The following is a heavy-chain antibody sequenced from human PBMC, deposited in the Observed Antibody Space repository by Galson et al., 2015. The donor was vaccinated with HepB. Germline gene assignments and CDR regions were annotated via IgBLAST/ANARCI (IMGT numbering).Heavy chain of an antibody. CDR2: ISYDGSNK. CDR3: AREGLGRSLDY. CDR1: GFTFSSYG. Sequence: SLRLSCAASGFTFSSYGMHWVRQAPGKGLEWVAVISYDGSNKYYADSVKGRFTISRDNSKNTLYLQMNSLSSVTAADTAVYYCAREGLGRSLDYWGQGTLVTVSS. V-gene: IGHV3-30*03. D-gene: IGHD3-16*01. J-gene: IGHJ4*02.